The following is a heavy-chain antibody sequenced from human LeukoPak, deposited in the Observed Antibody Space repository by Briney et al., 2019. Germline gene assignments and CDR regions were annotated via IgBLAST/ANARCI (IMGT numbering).Heavy chain of an antibody. V-gene: IGHV4-59*01. D-gene: IGHD5-24*01. J-gene: IGHJ4*02. CDR1: GGSLSSYF. Sequence: PETLSLTCTHSGGSLSSYFWSWVPQPPEKRLESIGYIYYIGGTNYNPSLKSRVIISVDTSKKKFSLNLRSMTAALNAVYYCASHTPNGWLQLFDYWGQGTLVTVSS. CDR2: IYYIGGT. CDR3: ASHTPNGWLQLFDY.